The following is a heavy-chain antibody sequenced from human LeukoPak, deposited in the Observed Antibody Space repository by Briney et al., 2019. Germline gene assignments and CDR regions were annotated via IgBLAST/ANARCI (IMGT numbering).Heavy chain of an antibody. D-gene: IGHD3-16*01. CDR2: IYFSGST. Sequence: SETLSLTCTVPGGSIRGHYWSWTRQPPGGGVEWIGYIYFSGSTNYTPSLKCRVTISIDTSKNQFSLKVSSVTAADTAVYYCARDRFGEDYMDVWGKGTTVTASS. CDR3: ARDRFGEDYMDV. J-gene: IGHJ6*03. V-gene: IGHV4-59*11. CDR1: GGSIRGHY.